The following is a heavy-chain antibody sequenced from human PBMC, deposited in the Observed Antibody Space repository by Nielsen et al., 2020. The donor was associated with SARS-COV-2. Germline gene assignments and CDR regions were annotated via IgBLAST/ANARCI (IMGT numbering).Heavy chain of an antibody. CDR1: GFSFGEYG. J-gene: IGHJ4*02. D-gene: IGHD6-19*01. CDR3: ASSGWLDY. CDR2: ITSSGDNV. V-gene: IGHV3-11*04. Sequence: GESLKISCTTSGFSFGEYGLTWIRQPPGKGLEWVSYITSSGDNVYYADSVKGRFTISRDNAKNSLFLEMHSLTVEDAAVYYCASSGWLDYWGRGTLVTVSS.